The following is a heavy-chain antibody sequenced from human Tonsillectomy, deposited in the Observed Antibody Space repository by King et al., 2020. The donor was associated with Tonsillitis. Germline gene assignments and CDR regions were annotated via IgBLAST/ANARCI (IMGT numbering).Heavy chain of an antibody. D-gene: IGHD2-2*01. J-gene: IGHJ4*02. CDR3: AGRDCSSTSCYFDY. CDR1: GYSFTSYW. Sequence: VQLVESGAEVKKPGESLRISCKGSGYSFTSYWISWVRQMPGKGLEWMGRIDPSDSYSYYSPSLQGHVTISADKSISTAYLQWSRLKASDTAMYYCAGRDCSSTSCYFDYWGQGTLVTVSS. V-gene: IGHV5-10-1*03. CDR2: IDPSDSYS.